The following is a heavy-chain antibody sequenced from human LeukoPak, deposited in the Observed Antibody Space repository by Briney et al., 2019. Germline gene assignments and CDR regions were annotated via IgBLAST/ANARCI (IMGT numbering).Heavy chain of an antibody. V-gene: IGHV1-18*01. J-gene: IGHJ4*02. CDR3: ARELTNRPFSGVHGY. Sequence: GASVKVSCKASGYTFTSYGISWVRQAPGQGLEWMGWISAYNGNTNYAQKLQGRVTMTTDTSTSTAYMELRSLRSDDTAVYYCARELTNRPFSGVHGYWGQGTLVTVSS. CDR1: GYTFTSYG. CDR2: ISAYNGNT. D-gene: IGHD1-26*01.